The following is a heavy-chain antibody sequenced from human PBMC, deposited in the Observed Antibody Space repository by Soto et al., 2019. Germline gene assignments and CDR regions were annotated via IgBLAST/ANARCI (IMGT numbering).Heavy chain of an antibody. CDR1: GGSFSGYY. D-gene: IGHD2-2*01. J-gene: IGHJ4*02. CDR2: INHSGST. CDR3: ASLYCSSTSCYLNFDY. Sequence: QVQLQQWGAGLLKPSETLSLTCAVYGGSFSGYYWSWIRQPPGKGLEWIGEINHSGSTNYNPSLKSRFTISVDTSKNQFSLKLSSVTAADTAVYYCASLYCSSTSCYLNFDYWGQGTLVTVSS. V-gene: IGHV4-34*01.